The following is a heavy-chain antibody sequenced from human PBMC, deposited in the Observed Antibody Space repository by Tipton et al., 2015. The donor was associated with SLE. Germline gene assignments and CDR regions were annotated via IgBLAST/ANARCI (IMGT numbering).Heavy chain of an antibody. CDR1: GGSISGYS. J-gene: IGHJ4*02. V-gene: IGHV4-4*07. CDR2: VYSSGST. CDR3: ARGGGSYYDD. D-gene: IGHD1-26*01. Sequence: TLSLTCTVSGGSISGYSGRWIRQPAGKGLEGIGRVYSSGSTIYNPPIKSRITLSLDTSKNQFSLWVNSATAADTAVYYCARGGGSYYDDWGQGTLVTVSS.